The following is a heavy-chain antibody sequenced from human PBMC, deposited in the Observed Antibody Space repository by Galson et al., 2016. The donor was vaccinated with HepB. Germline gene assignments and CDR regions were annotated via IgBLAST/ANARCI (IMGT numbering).Heavy chain of an antibody. D-gene: IGHD3-16*01. J-gene: IGHJ5*02. CDR2: IYHNGIT. CDR1: GGSFSSYY. Sequence: SETLSLTCTVSGGSFSSYYWSWIRRPPGKGLEWIGYIYHNGITNYNPSLKSRVTMSIDTSKNQFSLNLSSVTAADTAVYYCARGGGRYDAWGQGTLVTVSP. CDR3: ARGGGRYDA. V-gene: IGHV4-59*01.